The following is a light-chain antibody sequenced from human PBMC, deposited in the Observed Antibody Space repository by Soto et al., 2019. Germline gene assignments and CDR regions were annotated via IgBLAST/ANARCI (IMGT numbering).Light chain of an antibody. CDR2: DAS. CDR1: QDINNY. V-gene: IGKV1-33*01. CDR3: QQFDNLLLYT. Sequence: DIQMTQSPSSLSASVGDRVIITCQASQDINNYLNWYQHKPGKAPNLLIYDASYLETGVPSRFXGSGSGTNFTFTISSLQPEDVATYYCQQFDNLLLYTFGQGTKLEIK. J-gene: IGKJ2*01.